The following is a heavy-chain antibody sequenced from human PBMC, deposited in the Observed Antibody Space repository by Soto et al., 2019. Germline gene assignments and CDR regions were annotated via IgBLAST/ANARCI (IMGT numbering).Heavy chain of an antibody. CDR2: IYWTDDK. D-gene: IGHD6-6*01. V-gene: IGHV2-5*01. Sequence: QITLKGSVPTLVKPTQTLTLTCTLSGVSISTSGAGLGWSRQTPGKALEWVALIYWTDDKHYSPSLKSRLTITKDTSKNQEVLTMTNMDPVDTATDYCARGVATLPVFAFDVWGQGTAVTVSS. CDR3: ARGVATLPVFAFDV. CDR1: GVSISTSGAG. J-gene: IGHJ3*01.